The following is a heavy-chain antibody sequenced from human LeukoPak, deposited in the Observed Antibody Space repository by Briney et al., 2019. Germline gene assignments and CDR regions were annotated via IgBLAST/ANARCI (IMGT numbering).Heavy chain of an antibody. CDR3: ARELVAYCSSTSCPHDAFDI. D-gene: IGHD2-2*01. CDR2: INPNSGGT. CDR1: GYTFTCYY. V-gene: IGHV1-2*02. J-gene: IGHJ3*02. Sequence: ASVKVSCKASGYTFTCYYMHWVRQAPGQGLEWMGWINPNSGGTNYAQKFQGRVTMTRDTSISTAYMELSRLRSDDTAVYYCARELVAYCSSTSCPHDAFDIWGQGTMVTVSS.